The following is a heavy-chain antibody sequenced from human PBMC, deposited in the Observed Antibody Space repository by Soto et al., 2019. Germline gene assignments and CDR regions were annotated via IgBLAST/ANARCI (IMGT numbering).Heavy chain of an antibody. D-gene: IGHD6-19*01. Sequence: SETLSLTCGVSGGTIRSPDWWTWVRQPPGKGLEWIGEVFQSGSTNYTPSLESRVTISVDKSKNQFSLTLTSVTAADTAVYFCARGRGRYSSGWSWFDPWGQGILVTVSS. J-gene: IGHJ5*02. CDR2: VFQSGST. CDR3: ARGRGRYSSGWSWFDP. CDR1: GGTIRSPDW. V-gene: IGHV4-4*02.